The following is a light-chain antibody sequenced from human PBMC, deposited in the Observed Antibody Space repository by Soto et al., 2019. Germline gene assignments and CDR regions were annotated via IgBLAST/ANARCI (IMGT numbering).Light chain of an antibody. CDR2: KES. CDR1: QSISEW. Sequence: DIQMPQSPSTLSASAGDRFTITCRASQSISEWLAWYQQKTGKAPKILIYKESTLKSGVPSRLSGSGSGTELNLTISRLQPDDFATYYCQNYNSYSEACGQGTKVDIK. V-gene: IGKV1-5*03. CDR3: QNYNSYSEA. J-gene: IGKJ1*01.